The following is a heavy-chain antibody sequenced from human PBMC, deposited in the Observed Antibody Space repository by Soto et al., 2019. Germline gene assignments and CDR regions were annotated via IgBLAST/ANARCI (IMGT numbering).Heavy chain of an antibody. J-gene: IGHJ6*02. CDR2: ISGSGGST. D-gene: IGHD3-3*01. CDR3: AKGVRRITIFGVVIKLGGMDV. CDR1: GFTFSSYA. V-gene: IGHV3-23*01. Sequence: PGGSLRLSCAASGFTFSSYAMSWVRQAPGKGLEWVSAISGSGGSTYYADSVKGRFTISRDNSKNTLYLQMNSLRAEDTAVYYYAKGVRRITIFGVVIKLGGMDVWGQGTTVPVSS.